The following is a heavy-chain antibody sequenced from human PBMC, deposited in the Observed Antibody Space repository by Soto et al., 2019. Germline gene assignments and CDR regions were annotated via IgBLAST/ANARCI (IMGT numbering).Heavy chain of an antibody. V-gene: IGHV3-74*01. J-gene: IGHJ2*01. CDR1: GFTFSSYW. CDR2: INSDGSST. Sequence: EVQLVESGGGLVQPGGSLRLSCAASGFTFSSYWMHWVRQAPGKGLVWVSRINSDGSSTSYADSVKGRFTISRDKAQNTLYLQINSMRAEDTAVYYCARGGSLNWYFDLCGRGTLVTVSS. D-gene: IGHD1-26*01. CDR3: ARGGSLNWYFDL.